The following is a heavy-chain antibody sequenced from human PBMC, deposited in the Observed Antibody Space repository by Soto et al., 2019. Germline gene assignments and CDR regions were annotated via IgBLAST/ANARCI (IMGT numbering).Heavy chain of an antibody. V-gene: IGHV3-23*01. CDR3: AKDQPAYSGYDYQGSFDY. J-gene: IGHJ4*02. D-gene: IGHD5-12*01. CDR1: GFTFSSYA. CDR2: ISGSGGST. Sequence: GESLKISCAASGFTFSSYAMSWVRQAPGKGLEWVSAISGSGGSTYYADSVKGRFTISRDNSKNTLYLQMNSLRAEDTAVYYCAKDQPAYSGYDYQGSFDYWGQGTLVTVSS.